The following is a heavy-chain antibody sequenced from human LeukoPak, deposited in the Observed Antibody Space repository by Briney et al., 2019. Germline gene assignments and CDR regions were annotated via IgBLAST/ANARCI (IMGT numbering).Heavy chain of an antibody. CDR3: ARSGRGTYYYFDL. CDR2: ISGSNGNT. D-gene: IGHD1-26*01. Sequence: ASVRVSCKASGYSFTRYGISWVRQAPGQGLEWMGWISGSNGNTNYAQKFQGRVTMTTDTSTGTAYMDLRNLRFDDTAVYFCARSGRGTYYYFDLWGQGTLVTVSS. J-gene: IGHJ4*02. V-gene: IGHV1-18*01. CDR1: GYSFTRYG.